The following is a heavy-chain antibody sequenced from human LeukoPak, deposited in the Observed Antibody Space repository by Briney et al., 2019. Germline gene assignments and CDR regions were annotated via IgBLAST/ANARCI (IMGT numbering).Heavy chain of an antibody. CDR1: GFTFSTYW. J-gene: IGHJ3*01. D-gene: IGHD6-13*01. CDR2: IKSDGSST. V-gene: IGHV3-74*01. Sequence: GGSLRLSCAASGFTFSTYWMHWVRQAPGKGVVWVSHIKSDGSSTTYADSVKGRFTISRDNAKNTLYLQMNSLRVEDTAVYYCAGGISATGGGWGQGTMVTVSS. CDR3: AGGISATGGG.